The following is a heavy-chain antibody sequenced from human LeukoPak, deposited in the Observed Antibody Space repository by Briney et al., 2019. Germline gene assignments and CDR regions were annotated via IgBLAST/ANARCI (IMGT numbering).Heavy chain of an antibody. CDR3: ARQREYGAVLDAFDI. V-gene: IGHV4-34*01. CDR1: GGSFSGYY. Sequence: SETLSLTCAVYGGSFSGYYWSWIRQPPGKGLEWIGEINHSGSTNYNPSLKSRVTISVDTSKNQFSLKLSSVTAADTAVYYCARQREYGAVLDAFDIWGQGTMVTVSS. D-gene: IGHD4-17*01. CDR2: INHSGST. J-gene: IGHJ3*02.